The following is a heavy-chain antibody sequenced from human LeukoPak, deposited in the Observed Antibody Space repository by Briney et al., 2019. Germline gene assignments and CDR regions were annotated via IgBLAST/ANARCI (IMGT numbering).Heavy chain of an antibody. J-gene: IGHJ6*02. Sequence: GGSLRLSCLASGFTFSSCAMSWVRQAPGKGLEWVSYISSSSSYTNYADSVKGRFTISRDNAKNSLYLQMNSLRAEDTAVYYCATTPYYYYYGMDVWGQGTTVTVSS. CDR2: ISSSSSYT. CDR1: GFTFSSCA. V-gene: IGHV3-21*05. CDR3: ATTPYYYYYGMDV.